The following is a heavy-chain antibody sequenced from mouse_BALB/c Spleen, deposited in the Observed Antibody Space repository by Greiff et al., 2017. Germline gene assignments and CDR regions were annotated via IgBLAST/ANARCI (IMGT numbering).Heavy chain of an antibody. V-gene: IGHV1S29*02. Sequence: EVQLQQSGPELVKPGASVKISCKASGYTFTDYNMHWVKQSHGKSLEWIGYIYPYNGGTGYNQKFKSKATLTVDNSSSTAYMELRSLTSEDSAVYYCARRRIYDGYYDYFDYWGQGTTLTVSS. CDR2: IYPYNGGT. CDR1: GYTFTDYN. D-gene: IGHD2-3*01. J-gene: IGHJ2*01. CDR3: ARRRIYDGYYDYFDY.